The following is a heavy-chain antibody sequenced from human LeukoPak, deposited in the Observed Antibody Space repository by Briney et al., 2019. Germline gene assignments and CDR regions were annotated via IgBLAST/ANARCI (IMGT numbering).Heavy chain of an antibody. D-gene: IGHD1-26*01. CDR1: GGSFSGYY. J-gene: IGHJ4*02. Sequence: PSETLSLTCAVYGGSFSGYYWSWIRQPPGKGLEWIGEINHSGSTYYNPSLKSRVTISVDTSKNQFSLKLSSVTAADTAVYYCARVLRIVGADFDYWGQGTLVTVSS. CDR2: INHSGST. CDR3: ARVLRIVGADFDY. V-gene: IGHV4-34*01.